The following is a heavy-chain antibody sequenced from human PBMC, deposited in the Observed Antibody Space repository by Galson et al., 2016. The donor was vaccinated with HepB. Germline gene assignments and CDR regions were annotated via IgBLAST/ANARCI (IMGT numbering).Heavy chain of an antibody. J-gene: IGHJ3*02. CDR3: AGDLLHFVLVPAAGTFDI. CDR2: IKQDGSEK. CDR1: GFTFSSYW. V-gene: IGHV3-7*01. Sequence: SLRLSCAASGFTFSSYWMSWVRQAPGKGLEWVANIKQDGSEKFYVDSVKGRFTISRDNAKNSLYLQLNSLRAEDTAVYYCAGDLLHFVLVPAAGTFDIWGQGTMVTVSS. D-gene: IGHD2-2*01.